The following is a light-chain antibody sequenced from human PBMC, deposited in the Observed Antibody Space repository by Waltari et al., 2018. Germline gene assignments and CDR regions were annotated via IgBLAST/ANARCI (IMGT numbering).Light chain of an antibody. V-gene: IGKV1-39*01. Sequence: DIQMTQSPSSLSASVGDRVTITCRASQSISSYLNWYQQKPGKAPKLLIYAASRLQSGVPSRFSSSGSGTDFTLTISSLQPEDFATYYCQQSYSTPLTFGPGTKVDIK. J-gene: IGKJ3*01. CDR2: AAS. CDR3: QQSYSTPLT. CDR1: QSISSY.